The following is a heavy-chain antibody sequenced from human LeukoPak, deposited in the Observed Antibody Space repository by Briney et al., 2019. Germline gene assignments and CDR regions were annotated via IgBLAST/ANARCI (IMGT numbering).Heavy chain of an antibody. J-gene: IGHJ4*02. CDR3: ARDVTLGY. Sequence: PGGSLRLSCAASGFTFSGYNMNWVRQAPGKGLEWVSSISHSSTYIYYADSLKGRFTISRDNAKDSLYLQMNSLRAEDTAVYYCARDVTLGYWGQGSLVTVSS. D-gene: IGHD4/OR15-4a*01. CDR1: GFTFSGYN. V-gene: IGHV3-21*01. CDR2: ISHSSTYI.